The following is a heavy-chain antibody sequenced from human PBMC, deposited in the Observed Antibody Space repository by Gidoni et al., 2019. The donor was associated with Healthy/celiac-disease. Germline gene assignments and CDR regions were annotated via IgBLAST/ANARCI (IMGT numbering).Heavy chain of an antibody. D-gene: IGHD2-15*01. J-gene: IGHJ2*01. V-gene: IGHV3-23*01. CDR3: ANVGAVKRGWYFDL. Sequence: EVQLLESGGGLVQPGGSLRLSCAAPGFSFSSYAMSWVRQAPGKGLEWVSAISGSGGSTYYADSGKGRFTIARDNSKNTLYLQMNSLRAEDTAVYYCANVGAVKRGWYFDLWGRGTLVTVSS. CDR1: GFSFSSYA. CDR2: ISGSGGST.